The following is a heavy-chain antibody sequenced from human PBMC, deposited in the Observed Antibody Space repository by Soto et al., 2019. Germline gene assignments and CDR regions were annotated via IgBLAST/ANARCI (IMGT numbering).Heavy chain of an antibody. V-gene: IGHV1-69*15. CDR3: GIDEVADGCIGIWLDR. J-gene: IGHJ5*02. CDR1: GGTFSNYA. Sequence: QVHLVQSGAEVKKPGSSVNVSCKASGGTFSNYAITWVRQAPGQGLEWVGRIIPIFGTTNVAQKFQGRVTMRAVGSQTTAVMRLSGVSFFGSVVYDCGIDEVADGCIGIWLDRWGQGALVAVSS. D-gene: IGHD6-19*01. CDR2: IIPIFGTT.